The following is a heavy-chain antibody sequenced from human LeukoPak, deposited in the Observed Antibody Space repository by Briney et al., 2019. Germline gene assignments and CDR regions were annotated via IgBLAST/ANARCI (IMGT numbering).Heavy chain of an antibody. J-gene: IGHJ6*03. CDR1: GGSLSGYY. CDR3: ARGTPLFSSGWRGYYYYYMDV. D-gene: IGHD6-19*01. CDR2: INHSGST. Sequence: SETLSLTCAVYGGSLSGYYWSWIRQPPGKGLEWIGEINHSGSTNYNPSLKSRVTISVDTSKNQFSLKLSSVTAADTAVYYCARGTPLFSSGWRGYYYYYMDVWGKGTTVTVSS. V-gene: IGHV4-34*01.